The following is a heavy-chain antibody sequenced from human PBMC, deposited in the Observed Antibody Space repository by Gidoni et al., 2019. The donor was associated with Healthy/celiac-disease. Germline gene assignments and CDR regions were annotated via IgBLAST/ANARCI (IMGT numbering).Heavy chain of an antibody. CDR1: GFTFSSYG. Sequence: QVQLVESGGGVVQPGRSLRLSCAASGFTFSSYGMHWVRQAPGKGLEWVAVISYDGNNKYYADSVKGRFTISRDNSKNTLYLQMNSLGAEDTAVYYCAKVPSSSSFFYYYGMDVWGQGTTVTVSS. CDR2: ISYDGNNK. V-gene: IGHV3-30*18. J-gene: IGHJ6*02. D-gene: IGHD6-6*01. CDR3: AKVPSSSSFFYYYGMDV.